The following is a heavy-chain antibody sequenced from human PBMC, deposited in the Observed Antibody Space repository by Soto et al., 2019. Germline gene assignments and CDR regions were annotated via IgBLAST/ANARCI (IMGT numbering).Heavy chain of an antibody. CDR1: GFTFSSYG. CDR3: AKGTQLRMTIFGVAMDYFDF. J-gene: IGHJ4*02. D-gene: IGHD3-3*01. V-gene: IGHV3-30*18. CDR2: ISYDGSNK. Sequence: SLRLSCAASGFTFSSYGMHWVRQAPGKGLEWVAVISYDGSNKYYADSVKGRFTISRDNSKNTLYLQMNSLRAEDTAVYYCAKGTQLRMTIFGVAMDYFDFCGQGTLVTVYS.